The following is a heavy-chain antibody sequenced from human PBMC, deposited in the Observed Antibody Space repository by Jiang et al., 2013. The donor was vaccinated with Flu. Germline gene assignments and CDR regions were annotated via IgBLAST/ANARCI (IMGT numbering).Heavy chain of an antibody. CDR1: GGSISPYY. V-gene: IGHV4-59*01. CDR3: ARSPNLYNSGSYYDY. Sequence: LLKPSETLSLTCTVSGGSISPYYWSWVRQSPGKGLEWIGYIYYSGSTKYNPSLKSRVSISVDTSKNQFSLTLNSVTAADTAVYFCARSPNLYNSGSYYDYWGQGTLVTVSS. D-gene: IGHD3-10*01. J-gene: IGHJ4*02. CDR2: IYYSGST.